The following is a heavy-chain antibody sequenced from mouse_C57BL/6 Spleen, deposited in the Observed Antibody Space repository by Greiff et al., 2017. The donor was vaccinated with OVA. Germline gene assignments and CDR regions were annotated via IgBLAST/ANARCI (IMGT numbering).Heavy chain of an antibody. D-gene: IGHD1-1*01. V-gene: IGHV1-82*01. Sequence: QVQLQQPGAELVKPGASVKISCKASGYAFSSSWMNWVKQRPGKGLEWIGRIYPGDGDTNYNGKFKGKATLTADKSSSTAYMQLSSLTSEDSAVYFCAPYYGSSWFAYWGQGTLVTVSA. CDR3: APYYGSSWFAY. CDR2: IYPGDGDT. CDR1: GYAFSSSW. J-gene: IGHJ3*01.